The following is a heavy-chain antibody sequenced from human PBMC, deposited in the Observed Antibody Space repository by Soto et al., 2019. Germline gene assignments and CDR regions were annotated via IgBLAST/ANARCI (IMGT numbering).Heavy chain of an antibody. J-gene: IGHJ6*02. Sequence: GESLKISCKGSGYSFTNYWIGWVRQMPGKGLEWMGIIDPGDSDTRYSPSFQGQVTMSVDKSINTAYLQWSSLKASDTAMYYCARPYTMDVWGQGTTVTVSS. D-gene: IGHD4-4*01. V-gene: IGHV5-51*01. CDR1: GYSFTNYW. CDR3: ARPYTMDV. CDR2: IDPGDSDT.